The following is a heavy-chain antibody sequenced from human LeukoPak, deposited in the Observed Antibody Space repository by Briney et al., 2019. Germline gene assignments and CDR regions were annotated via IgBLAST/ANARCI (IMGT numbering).Heavy chain of an antibody. Sequence: PGRSLRLSCAASGFTFSSYGMHWVRQAPGKGLEWVAVIWYDGSNKYYADSVKGRFTISRDNAKNSLYLQMNSLRAEDTAVYYCARGSRTIELGDDYWGQGTLVTVSS. CDR2: IWYDGSNK. J-gene: IGHJ4*02. D-gene: IGHD5-24*01. CDR3: ARGSRTIELGDDY. V-gene: IGHV3-33*01. CDR1: GFTFSSYG.